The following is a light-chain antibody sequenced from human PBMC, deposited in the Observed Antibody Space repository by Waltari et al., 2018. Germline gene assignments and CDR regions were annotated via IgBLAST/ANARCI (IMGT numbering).Light chain of an antibody. V-gene: IGKV3-20*01. J-gene: IGKJ1*01. Sequence: EIVLTQSPGTLSLSPGERATLSCRASQSVSRTLAWYQQKPGQAPRLLIYDASTRATGIPGRFSGRGSGTDFSLTISRLEPEDFAVYYCQKYGTLPATFGQGTKVEIK. CDR1: QSVSRT. CDR2: DAS. CDR3: QKYGTLPAT.